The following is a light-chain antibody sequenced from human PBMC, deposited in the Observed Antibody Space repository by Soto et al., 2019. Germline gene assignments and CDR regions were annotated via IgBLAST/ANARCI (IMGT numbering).Light chain of an antibody. V-gene: IGKV3-11*01. J-gene: IGKJ5*01. CDR2: DAS. CDR1: QSVSTC. CDR3: QQRSNWPA. Sequence: EIVLTQSPATLSLSPGERATLSCRASQSVSTCLAWYQQKPGQTPRLLIYDASNRATGIPARFSGSGSGTDFTLTISSLDPEDFAVYYCQQRSNWPAFGQGTQLEIK.